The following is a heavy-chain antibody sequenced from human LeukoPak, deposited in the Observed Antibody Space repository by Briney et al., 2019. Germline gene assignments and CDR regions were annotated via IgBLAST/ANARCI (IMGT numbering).Heavy chain of an antibody. CDR2: IYYSGST. V-gene: IGHV4-39*07. CDR3: ASHGGVPAAISWFDP. CDR1: GGSISSSSYY. D-gene: IGHD2-2*01. J-gene: IGHJ5*02. Sequence: SETLSLTCTVSGGSISSSSYYWGWIRQPPGKGLEWIGSIYYSGSTYYNPSLKSRVTISVDTSKNQFSLKLSSVTAADTAVYYCASHGGVPAAISWFDPWGQGTLVTVSS.